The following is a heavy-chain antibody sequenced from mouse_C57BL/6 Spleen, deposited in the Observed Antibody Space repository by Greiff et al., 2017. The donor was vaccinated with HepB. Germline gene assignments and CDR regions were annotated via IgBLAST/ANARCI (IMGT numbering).Heavy chain of an antibody. CDR1: GYTFTDYN. D-gene: IGHD1-1*01. Sequence: EVQLQQSGPELVKPGASVKMSCKASGYTFTDYNMHWVKQSHGKSLEWIGYINPNNGGTSYNQKFKGKATLTVNKSSSTAYMELRSLTSEDSAVYYWARSPYYGSEGFAYWGQGTLVTVAA. V-gene: IGHV1-22*01. J-gene: IGHJ3*01. CDR3: ARSPYYGSEGFAY. CDR2: INPNNGGT.